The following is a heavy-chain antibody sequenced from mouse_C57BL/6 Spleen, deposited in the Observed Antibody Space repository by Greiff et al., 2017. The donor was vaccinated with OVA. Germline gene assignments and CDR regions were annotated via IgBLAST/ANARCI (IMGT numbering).Heavy chain of an antibody. CDR3: ARSAGRDWYFDV. J-gene: IGHJ1*03. D-gene: IGHD1-1*01. V-gene: IGHV1-52*01. CDR1: GYTFTSYW. CDR2: IDPSDSET. Sequence: VQLQQPGAELVRPGSSVNLSCKASGYTFTSYWMHWVQQRPIQGLEWIGNIDPSDSETHYNQKFKDKATLTVDKSSSTAYMQLSSLTSEDSAVYYCARSAGRDWYFDVWGTGTTVTVSS.